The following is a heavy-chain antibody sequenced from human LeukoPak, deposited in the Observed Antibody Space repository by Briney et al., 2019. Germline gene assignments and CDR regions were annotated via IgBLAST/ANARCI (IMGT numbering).Heavy chain of an antibody. Sequence: GASVKVSCKASGYTFTGYYMHWVRQAPGQGLEWMGWINPNSGGTNYAQKFQGGVTMTRDTSITTAYMELSRLRSDDSALYYCARDRRASLTLGTVDYDYGMDVWGQGTTVTVSS. J-gene: IGHJ6*02. V-gene: IGHV1-2*02. CDR1: GYTFTGYY. D-gene: IGHD4/OR15-4a*01. CDR3: ARDRRASLTLGTVDYDYGMDV. CDR2: INPNSGGT.